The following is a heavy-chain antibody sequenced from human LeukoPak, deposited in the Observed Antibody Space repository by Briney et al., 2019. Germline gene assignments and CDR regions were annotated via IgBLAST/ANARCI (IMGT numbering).Heavy chain of an antibody. D-gene: IGHD2/OR15-2a*01. Sequence: GGSLRLSCAASGFTFSSSAMHWVRQAPGKGLEWVAVISDDGSKKYYVDSVKGRFIISRDHSKNTLYLQMSSLRPEDTAVYYCAKDWFKTATTFIDYWGQGTLVTVSS. V-gene: IGHV3-30*18. CDR1: GFTFSSSA. J-gene: IGHJ4*02. CDR2: ISDDGSKK. CDR3: AKDWFKTATTFIDY.